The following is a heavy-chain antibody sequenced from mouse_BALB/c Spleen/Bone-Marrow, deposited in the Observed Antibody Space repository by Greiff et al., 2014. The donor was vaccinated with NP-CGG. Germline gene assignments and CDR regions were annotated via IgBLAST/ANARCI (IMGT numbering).Heavy chain of an antibody. Sequence: QVHLQQPGAELAKPGASVKMSCKASGYTFTNYWMYWVKQRPGQGLEWIGYINASNGCTKYNQKFKDKATLTADKSSSTAYMQLSTLTPDDAAVYDCARDCYYAIAYWGQGTSVTVSA. CDR2: INASNGCT. V-gene: IGHV1-7*01. J-gene: IGHJ4*01. CDR1: GYTFTNYW. CDR3: ARDCYYAIAY.